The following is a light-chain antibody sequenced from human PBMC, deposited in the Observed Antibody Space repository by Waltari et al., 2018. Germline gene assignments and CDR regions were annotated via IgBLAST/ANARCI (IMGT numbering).Light chain of an antibody. CDR3: NSRDSSGNHVV. Sequence: SSELTPDPAVSVALGPTVRITCQGDSLRSYYASWYQQKPGQAPVRVIYGKNNRPPGIPHRFPGSRAGNTASFTNTGAQAEDEADYYCNSRDSSGNHVVFGGGTKLTVL. CDR2: GKN. CDR1: SLRSYY. J-gene: IGLJ2*01. V-gene: IGLV3-19*01.